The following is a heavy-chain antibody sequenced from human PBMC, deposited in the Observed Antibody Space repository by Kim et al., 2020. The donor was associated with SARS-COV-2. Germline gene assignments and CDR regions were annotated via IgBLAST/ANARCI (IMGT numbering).Heavy chain of an antibody. V-gene: IGHV4-39*01. CDR1: GDSISSSSHF. D-gene: IGHD2-15*01. CDR3: ARRGLLGSPV. J-gene: IGHJ6*03. CDR2: IYYGGTT. Sequence: SETLSLICVVSGDSISSSSHFWVWIRQPPGKGLEWIGSIYYGGTTYFNPSLVSRASISVDTSQNQFSLKMISVFASDTAVYYCARRGLLGSPVWGKGATV.